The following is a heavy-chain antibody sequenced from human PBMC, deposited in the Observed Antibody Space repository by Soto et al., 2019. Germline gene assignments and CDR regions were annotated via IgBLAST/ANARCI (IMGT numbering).Heavy chain of an antibody. V-gene: IGHV1-69*13. J-gene: IGHJ3*02. CDR2: IIPIFGTA. CDR1: GGTFSSYA. CDR3: AREWVPYGDYENSGSYSNAFDI. Sequence: ASVKVSCKASGGTFSSYAISWVRQAPGQGLEWMGGIIPIFGTANYAQKYQGRVTITADESTSTAYMELSSLRSEDTAVYYCAREWVPYGDYENSGSYSNAFDIWGQGTMVTVSS. D-gene: IGHD1-26*01.